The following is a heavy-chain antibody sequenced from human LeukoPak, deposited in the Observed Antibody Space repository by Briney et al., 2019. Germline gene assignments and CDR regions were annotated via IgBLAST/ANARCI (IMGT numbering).Heavy chain of an antibody. CDR3: ARPLFGRERFGEFDY. J-gene: IGHJ4*02. CDR2: ISSSSSYI. Sequence: GGSLRLSCATSGFTFSSYSVKFVRQAAGKGLEWVSSISSSSSYIYYADSVKGRFTISRDNAKNSLYLQMNSLRAEDTVVYYCARPLFGRERFGEFDYWGQGTLVTVSS. D-gene: IGHD3-10*01. V-gene: IGHV3-21*01. CDR1: GFTFSSYS.